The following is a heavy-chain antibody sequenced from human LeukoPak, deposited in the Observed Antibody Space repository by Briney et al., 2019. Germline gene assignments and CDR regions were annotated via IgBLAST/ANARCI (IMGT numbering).Heavy chain of an antibody. J-gene: IGHJ4*02. D-gene: IGHD6-19*01. CDR2: MNTDGTVT. V-gene: IGHV3-74*01. CDR3: ATKQWLAPPPDS. CDR1: GFTFSKYW. Sequence: GGSLRLSCAASGFTFSKYWMLWVRHAPGKGVEGVSRMNTDGTVTTYADSVKGRFTVSRDNAENTMFLQMNSVRDEHTAVYYCATKQWLAPPPDSWGQGTPVTVSS.